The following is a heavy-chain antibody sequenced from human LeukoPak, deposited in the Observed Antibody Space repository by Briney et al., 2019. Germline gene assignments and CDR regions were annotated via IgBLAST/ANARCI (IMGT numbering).Heavy chain of an antibody. CDR3: ARYCSDGSCYSRAFDY. D-gene: IGHD2-15*01. Sequence: SETLSLTCTVSGGSISNYYWSWIRQPPGKGLEWIGYIHYSGRTSYKSSVKSRLTISVDTSKNQFSLKVTSVTAADTAVYYCARYCSDGSCYSRAFDYWGQGTPVTVSS. J-gene: IGHJ4*02. CDR1: GGSISNYY. V-gene: IGHV4-59*01. CDR2: IHYSGRT.